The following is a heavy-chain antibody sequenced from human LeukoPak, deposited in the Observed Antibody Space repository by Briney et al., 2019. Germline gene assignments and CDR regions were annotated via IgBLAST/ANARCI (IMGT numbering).Heavy chain of an antibody. CDR3: AKDLWGCSSTSCYYYYYYGMDV. CDR1: GFTFSSYA. V-gene: IGHV3-23*01. Sequence: GGSLRLSCAASGFTFSSYAMSWVRQAPGKGLEWVSAISGSGGSTYYADSVKDRFTISRDNSKNTLYLQMNSLRAEDTAVYYCAKDLWGCSSTSCYYYYYYGMDVWGQGTTVTVSS. J-gene: IGHJ6*02. CDR2: ISGSGGST. D-gene: IGHD2-2*01.